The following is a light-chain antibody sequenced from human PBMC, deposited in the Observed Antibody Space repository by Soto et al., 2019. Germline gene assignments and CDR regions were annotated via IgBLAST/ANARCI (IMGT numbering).Light chain of an antibody. Sequence: DIQMTLSPSSLSASIGDRVTINCRASQGISSWLAWYQQKPEKAPQSLIFAASSLESGVPSRFSGSGSETEFTLTISNVQPEDFATYYCQQYYTYPFTFGPGTTVYIK. CDR3: QQYYTYPFT. J-gene: IGKJ3*01. CDR1: QGISSW. V-gene: IGKV1D-16*01. CDR2: AAS.